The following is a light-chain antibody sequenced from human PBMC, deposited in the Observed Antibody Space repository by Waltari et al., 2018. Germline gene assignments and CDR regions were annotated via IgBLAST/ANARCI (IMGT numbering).Light chain of an antibody. CDR2: DAS. J-gene: IGKJ1*01. CDR3: QQRSTWPRT. Sequence: IVLTQSPDSLSLSPGERATLTCRASQSVSSLLAWYQQRPGQAPRLLIYDASKRAAGIPARFSGSGSETEFTLTISTLEAEDFAVYFCQQRSTWPRTFGQGTNVE. V-gene: IGKV3-11*01. CDR1: QSVSSL.